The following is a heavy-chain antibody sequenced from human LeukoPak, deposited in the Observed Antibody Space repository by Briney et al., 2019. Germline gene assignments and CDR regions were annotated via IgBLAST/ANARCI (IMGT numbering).Heavy chain of an antibody. CDR2: ISSSSSTI. V-gene: IGHV3-48*04. Sequence: GGSLRLSCAASGFTFSSYSMNWVRQAPGKGLEWVSYISSSSSTIYYADSVKGRFTISRDNAKNSLYLQMNSLRAEDTAVYYCARDPYYDILTGYWYYFDYWGQGTLVTVSS. D-gene: IGHD3-9*01. CDR1: GFTFSSYS. CDR3: ARDPYYDILTGYWYYFDY. J-gene: IGHJ4*02.